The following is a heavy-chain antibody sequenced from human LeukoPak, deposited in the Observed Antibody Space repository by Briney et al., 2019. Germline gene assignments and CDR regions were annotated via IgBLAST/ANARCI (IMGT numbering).Heavy chain of an antibody. D-gene: IGHD2-2*01. V-gene: IGHV1-18*04. CDR3: ARGPIIDIAIVPAADEYYYMDV. Sequence: GESLKISCKGSGYSFTSYWIGWVRQAPGQGLEWMGCISAYNGNTNYAQRLQGRVTMTTDRSTSTAYMELRSLRSDDTAVYYCARGPIIDIAIVPAADEYYYMDVWGKGTTVTISS. CDR1: GYSFTSYW. CDR2: ISAYNGNT. J-gene: IGHJ6*03.